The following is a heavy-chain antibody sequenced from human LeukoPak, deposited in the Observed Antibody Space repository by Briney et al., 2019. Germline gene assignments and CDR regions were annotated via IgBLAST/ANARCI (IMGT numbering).Heavy chain of an antibody. CDR2: VIPNSGGT. J-gene: IGHJ4*02. V-gene: IGHV1-2*02. Sequence: GASVKVSCKASGYTFTDHYMHWVRQAPGQGLEWMGWVIPNSGGTHYAQNFQGRVTMTRDTSISTAYMELSRLTSDDTAVYYCASGGSDFNFWGQEALVTVSS. CDR3: ASGGSDFNF. D-gene: IGHD4-23*01. CDR1: GYTFTDHY.